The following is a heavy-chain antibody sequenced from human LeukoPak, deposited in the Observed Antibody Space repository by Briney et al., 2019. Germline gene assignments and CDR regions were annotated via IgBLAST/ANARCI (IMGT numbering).Heavy chain of an antibody. CDR2: ISSSVSTI. Sequence: PGGSLRLSCAASGFTFSDYYMSWIRQAPGKGLEWVSYISSSVSTIYYADSVKGRFTISRDNAKNSLYLQMNSLRTEHTAVYYCARDRRHLRGYFDLWGRGTLVTVSS. CDR1: GFTFSDYY. J-gene: IGHJ2*01. CDR3: ARDRRHLRGYFDL. V-gene: IGHV3-11*01.